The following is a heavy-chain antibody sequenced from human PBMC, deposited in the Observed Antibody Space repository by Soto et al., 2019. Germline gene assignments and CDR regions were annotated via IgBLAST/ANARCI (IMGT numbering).Heavy chain of an antibody. CDR2: ISASGDTI. D-gene: IGHD1-1*01. CDR1: GVTFSSYE. CDR3: ARGYVGTRPRGDMDI. V-gene: IGHV3-48*03. J-gene: IGHJ6*02. Sequence: GGPLRLCGKASGVTFSSYEMHWVRQAPGKGPEWISYISASGDTIFYTDSVQGRFTSSRDNAKNSLFLQMNSLRAEDTAGYHCARGYVGTRPRGDMDIWVQGTSATVSS.